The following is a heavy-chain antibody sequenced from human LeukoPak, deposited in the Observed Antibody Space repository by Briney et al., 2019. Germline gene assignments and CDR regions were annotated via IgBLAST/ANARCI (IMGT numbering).Heavy chain of an antibody. J-gene: IGHJ5*02. D-gene: IGHD5-18*01. CDR2: IYYSGST. Sequence: SETLSLTCTVSGGSISSSSYYWGWIRQPPGKGLEWIGSIYYSGSTYYNPSLKSRVTISVDTSKNQFSLELNSVTAADTAVYYCARERESPFRGYSPWGQGTLVTVSS. CDR3: ARERESPFRGYSP. CDR1: GGSISSSSYY. V-gene: IGHV4-39*07.